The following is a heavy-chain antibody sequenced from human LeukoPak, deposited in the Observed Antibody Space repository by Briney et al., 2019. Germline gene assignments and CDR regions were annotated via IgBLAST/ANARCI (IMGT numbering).Heavy chain of an antibody. D-gene: IGHD6-13*01. CDR2: IIPIFGTA. V-gene: IGHV1-69*05. CDR3: ARDESIAAAYYMDV. J-gene: IGHJ6*03. CDR1: GGTFSSYA. Sequence: ASVKVSCKASGGTFSSYAISWVRQAPGQGLEWMGGIIPIFGTANYAQKFQGRVTITTDESTSTAYMELSSLRPEDTAVYYCARDESIAAAYYMDVWGKGTTVTVSS.